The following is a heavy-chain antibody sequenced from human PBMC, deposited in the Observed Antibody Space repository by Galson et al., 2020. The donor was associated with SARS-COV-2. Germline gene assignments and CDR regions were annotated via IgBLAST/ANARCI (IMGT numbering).Heavy chain of an antibody. D-gene: IGHD4-4*01. Sequence: HGESLKISCQGSGDSFSTYWIAWVRQRPGKGLEWMGIIYPDDSDTRYSSSFQGQVTMSADKSISTAYLQWSSLRASDTAIYYCARHGVGNFEIDDYYAMDVWGQGTPVIVSS. CDR3: ARHGVGNFEIDDYYAMDV. V-gene: IGHV5-51*01. J-gene: IGHJ6*02. CDR2: IYPDDSDT. CDR1: GDSFSTYW.